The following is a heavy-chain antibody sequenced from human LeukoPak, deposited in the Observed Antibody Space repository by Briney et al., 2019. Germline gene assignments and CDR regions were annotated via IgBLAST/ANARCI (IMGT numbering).Heavy chain of an antibody. J-gene: IGHJ4*02. Sequence: GGSLRLSCAASGFTFSNYDIHWVRQAPGKGLEWVANIKQDGSEKYYVDSVEGRFTISRDNAKNSLYLQMNSLRAEDTAVYYCARDRNTDFWSGYYTNYFDYWGQGTLVTVSS. V-gene: IGHV3-7*01. CDR2: IKQDGSEK. D-gene: IGHD3-3*01. CDR1: GFTFSNYD. CDR3: ARDRNTDFWSGYYTNYFDY.